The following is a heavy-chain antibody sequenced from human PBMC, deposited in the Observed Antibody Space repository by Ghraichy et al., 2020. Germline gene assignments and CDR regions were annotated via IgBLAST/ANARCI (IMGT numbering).Heavy chain of an antibody. J-gene: IGHJ2*01. CDR1: GGSISSGGYS. Sequence: SLNISCAVSGGSISSGGYSWIWIRQPPGKGLEWIGYIFHSGSTYYNPSLKSRVTISVDRSKNQFSLKLSSVTAADTAVYYCARILYGDHYWYFDLWGRGTLVTVSS. V-gene: IGHV4-30-2*01. D-gene: IGHD4-17*01. CDR2: IFHSGST. CDR3: ARILYGDHYWYFDL.